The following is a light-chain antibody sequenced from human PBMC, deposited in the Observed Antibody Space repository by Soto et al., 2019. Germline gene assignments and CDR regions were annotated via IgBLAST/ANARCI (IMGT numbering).Light chain of an antibody. J-gene: IGKJ5*01. V-gene: IGKV1-5*03. CDR1: QSISTW. Sequence: DIQMTQSPSTLSASVGDRVTITCRASQSISTWLAWYQQKPGKAPKLLIYMASSLESGVPSRFSGSGSGTEFTLTISSLQTDDFAIYYCQQYKSYSVTFGQGTRLEIK. CDR2: MAS. CDR3: QQYKSYSVT.